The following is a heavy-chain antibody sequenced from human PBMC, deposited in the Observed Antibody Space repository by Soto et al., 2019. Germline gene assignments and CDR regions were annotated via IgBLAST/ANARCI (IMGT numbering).Heavy chain of an antibody. V-gene: IGHV2-5*02. CDR3: AHSVIAAADLPNWFDP. CDR2: IYWDDDK. Sequence: SGATLVNPTQTLTLTCTFSGFSLSTSGVGVGWIRQPPGKALEWLALIYWDDDKRYSPSLKSRLTITKDTSKNQVVLTMTNMDPVDTATYYCAHSVIAAADLPNWFDPWGQGTLVTVSS. J-gene: IGHJ5*02. D-gene: IGHD6-13*01. CDR1: GFSLSTSGVG.